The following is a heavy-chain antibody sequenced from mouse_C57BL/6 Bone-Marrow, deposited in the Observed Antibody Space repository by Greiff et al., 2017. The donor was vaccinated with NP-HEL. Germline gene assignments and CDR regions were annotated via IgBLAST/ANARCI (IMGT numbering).Heavy chain of an antibody. D-gene: IGHD1-1*01. Sequence: QVQLQQSGPELVKPGASVKISCKASGYAFSSSWMNWVKQRPGKGLEWIGRIYPGDGDTNYNGKFKGKATLTADKSSSTAYMQLSSLTSEDSAVYFCARPSYYYGIDYWGQGTTLTVSS. V-gene: IGHV1-82*01. J-gene: IGHJ2*01. CDR1: GYAFSSSW. CDR3: ARPSYYYGIDY. CDR2: IYPGDGDT.